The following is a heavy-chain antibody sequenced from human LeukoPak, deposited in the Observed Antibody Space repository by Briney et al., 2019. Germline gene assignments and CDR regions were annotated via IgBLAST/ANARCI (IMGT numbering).Heavy chain of an antibody. J-gene: IGHJ4*02. V-gene: IGHV4-59*01. Sequence: PSETLSLTCTVSGGSISSYYWSWIRQPPGKGLEWIGYIYYSGSTNYNPSLKSRVTISVDTSKNQFSLKLSSVTAADTAVYYCARVAPSYYDSSGYYFLDYWGQGTLVTVSS. CDR2: IYYSGST. CDR3: ARVAPSYYDSSGYYFLDY. D-gene: IGHD3-22*01. CDR1: GGSISSYY.